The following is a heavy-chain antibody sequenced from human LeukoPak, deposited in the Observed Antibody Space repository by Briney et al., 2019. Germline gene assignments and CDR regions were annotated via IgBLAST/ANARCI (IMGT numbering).Heavy chain of an antibody. J-gene: IGHJ6*03. Sequence: SETLSLTCTVSGGSISSYYWSWIRQPAGKGLEWIGRIYTSGSTNYNPSLKSRVTMSVDTSKNQFSLKLSSVTAADTAVYYCARGLYSSGWYESGYYYYYMDVWGKGTTVTISS. CDR3: ARGLYSSGWYESGYYYYYMDV. CDR1: GGSISSYY. V-gene: IGHV4-4*07. CDR2: IYTSGST. D-gene: IGHD6-19*01.